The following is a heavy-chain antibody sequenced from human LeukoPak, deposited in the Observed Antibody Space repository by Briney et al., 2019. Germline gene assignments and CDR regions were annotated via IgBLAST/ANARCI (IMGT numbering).Heavy chain of an antibody. CDR3: ARVPDSTLYLPYYFDY. CDR2: ISTYNDYT. CDR1: VYTFTSYA. J-gene: IGHJ4*02. Sequence: GASVKVSCKASVYTFTSYAISWVRQAPGQGLEWMGWISTYNDYTNYARKLQGRVTMTTDTSTSTAYMELRSLRSDDTAVYYCARVPDSTLYLPYYFDYWGQGTLVTVSS. D-gene: IGHD2/OR15-2a*01. V-gene: IGHV1-18*04.